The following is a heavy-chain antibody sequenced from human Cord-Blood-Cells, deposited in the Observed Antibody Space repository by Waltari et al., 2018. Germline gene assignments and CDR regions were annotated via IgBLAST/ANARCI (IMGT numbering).Heavy chain of an antibody. J-gene: IGHJ4*02. Sequence: QVQLVQSGAEVKKPGASVKVSCKASGYTFTGYYMHWVRQAPGQGLEWMVWINPNSGGTNDAQKFQGRVTMTRDTSISTAYMELSRLRSDDTAVYYCARAPGSDSGSYYFDYWGQGTLVTVSS. CDR1: GYTFTGYY. CDR3: ARAPGSDSGSYYFDY. CDR2: INPNSGGT. D-gene: IGHD1-26*01. V-gene: IGHV1-2*02.